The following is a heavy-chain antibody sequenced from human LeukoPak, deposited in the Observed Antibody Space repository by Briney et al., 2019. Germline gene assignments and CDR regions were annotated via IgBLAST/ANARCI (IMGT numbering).Heavy chain of an antibody. CDR2: INPNSGGT. CDR3: ARERVLYYDILTGFGTYYYGMDV. J-gene: IGHJ6*02. V-gene: IGHV1-2*02. Sequence: ASVKVSCKASGYTFTGYYMHRVRQAPGQGLEWMGWINPNSGGTNYAQKFQGRVTMTRDTSISTAYMELSRLRSDDTAVYYCARERVLYYDILTGFGTYYYGMDVWGQGTTVTVSS. D-gene: IGHD3-9*01. CDR1: GYTFTGYY.